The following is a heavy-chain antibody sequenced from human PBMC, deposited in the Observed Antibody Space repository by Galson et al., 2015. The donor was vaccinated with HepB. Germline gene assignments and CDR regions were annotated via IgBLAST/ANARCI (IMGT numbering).Heavy chain of an antibody. CDR3: ARRPVAAAGIGTWYFDL. CDR2: IYPGDSDT. Sequence: QSGAEVKKPGESLRISCKGSGYSFTSYWISWVRQMPGKGLEWMGIIYPGDSDTRYSPSFQGQVTISADKSISTAYLQWSSLKASDTAMYYCARRPVAAAGIGTWYFDLWGRGTLVTVSS. V-gene: IGHV5-51*01. J-gene: IGHJ2*01. CDR1: GYSFTSYW. D-gene: IGHD6-13*01.